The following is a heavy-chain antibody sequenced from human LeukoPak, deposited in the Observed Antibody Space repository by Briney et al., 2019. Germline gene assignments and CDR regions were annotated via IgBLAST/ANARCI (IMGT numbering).Heavy chain of an antibody. CDR1: GYXFTSYG. Sequence: GASVKVSCNASGYXFTSYGISWVRQAPGQGPECMGWINPYNGNTNYALKVQGRVTITTDTSTNTAYLELRSLRSVDTAIYYCAREIYGRFDYWGQGTLVTVSS. D-gene: IGHD4-17*01. CDR2: INPYNGNT. J-gene: IGHJ4*02. V-gene: IGHV1-18*01. CDR3: AREIYGRFDY.